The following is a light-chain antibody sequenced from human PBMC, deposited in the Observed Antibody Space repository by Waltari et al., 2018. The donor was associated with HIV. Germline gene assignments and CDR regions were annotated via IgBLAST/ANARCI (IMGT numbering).Light chain of an antibody. Sequence: SSEVTQPPSLSVSPGHTASITCSGDKLGEKYACWYQQKPAQSPILVIYADTKRPPVIPERFAASNSGNTATLTITGTQAMDEADYYCQACDSTTRVFGGGTKLTVL. CDR3: QACDSTTRV. J-gene: IGLJ3*02. CDR2: ADT. V-gene: IGLV3-1*01. CDR1: KLGEKY.